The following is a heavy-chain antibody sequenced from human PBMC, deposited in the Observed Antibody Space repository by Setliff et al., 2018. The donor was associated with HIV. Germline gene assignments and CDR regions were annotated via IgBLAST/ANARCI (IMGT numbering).Heavy chain of an antibody. D-gene: IGHD6-6*01. CDR1: GYTFTGYF. CDR2: INPNTGDT. V-gene: IGHV1-2*06. CDR3: ARDPAPSSSASYFQH. J-gene: IGHJ1*01. Sequence: ASVKVSCKASGYTFTGYFIHWVRQAPGQGLEWMGRINPNTGDTTYAQKFQGRVTMTRDTSTSTVYMELSSLRSEDTAVYYCARDPAPSSSASYFQHWGQGTPVTVSS.